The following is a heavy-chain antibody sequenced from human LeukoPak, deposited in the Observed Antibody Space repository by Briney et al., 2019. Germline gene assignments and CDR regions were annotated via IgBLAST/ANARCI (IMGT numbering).Heavy chain of an antibody. CDR3: ARDGSDDQYFDY. J-gene: IGHJ4*02. V-gene: IGHV4-4*02. D-gene: IGHD1-1*01. CDR2: IYRSGTT. Sequence: SETLSLTCAVSGGSITSGNCWSWVRQPPGKGLEWIGEIYRSGTTNYNPSLESRVIISVDKSKNQFSLKLTSVTAADTAVYYCARDGSDDQYFDYWGRGTLVTVSS. CDR1: GGSITSGNC.